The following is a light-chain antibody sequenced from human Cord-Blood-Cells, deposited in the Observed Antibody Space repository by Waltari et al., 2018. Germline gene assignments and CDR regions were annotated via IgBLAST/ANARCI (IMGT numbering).Light chain of an antibody. V-gene: IGLV2-8*01. Sequence: QPALTQPPSASGSPGQSATISCTGTSSDVGGYNYVPWYQQHPGKAPKLMIYEVSKRPSGVPDRFSGSKSGNTASLTVSGLQAEDEADYYCSSYAGSNNLGVFGGGTKLTVL. CDR2: EVS. CDR1: SSDVGGYNY. J-gene: IGLJ3*02. CDR3: SSYAGSNNLGV.